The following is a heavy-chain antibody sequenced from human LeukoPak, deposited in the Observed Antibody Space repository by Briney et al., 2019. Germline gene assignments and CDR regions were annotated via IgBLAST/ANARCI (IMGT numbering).Heavy chain of an antibody. CDR3: TILFAWYFDY. Sequence: GGSLRLSCAASGFTFSSYEMNWVRQAPGKGLEGVGRIRPETDGGTTDYAAPVKGRFTISRDHSKNTLYLQMDSLKIEDTAVYYCTILFAWYFDYWAHGTLVTVSS. V-gene: IGHV3-15*01. D-gene: IGHD2/OR15-2a*01. CDR1: GFTFSSYE. J-gene: IGHJ4*01. CDR2: IRPETDGGTT.